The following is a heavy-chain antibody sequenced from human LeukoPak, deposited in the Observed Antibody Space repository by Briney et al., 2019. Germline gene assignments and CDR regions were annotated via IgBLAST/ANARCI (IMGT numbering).Heavy chain of an antibody. Sequence: ASVKVSCKASGYTFTCYYMHWVRQAPGQGLEWMGWINPNSGGTNYAQKFQGRVTMTRDTSISTAYMELSRLRSDDTAVYYCARAGSLPNYDFWSGSPHFYYYYGMDVWGQGTTVPVSS. J-gene: IGHJ6*02. CDR1: GYTFTCYY. V-gene: IGHV1-2*02. CDR2: INPNSGGT. CDR3: ARAGSLPNYDFWSGSPHFYYYYGMDV. D-gene: IGHD3-3*01.